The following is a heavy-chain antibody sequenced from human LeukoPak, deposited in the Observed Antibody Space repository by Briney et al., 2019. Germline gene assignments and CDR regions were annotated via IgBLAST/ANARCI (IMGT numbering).Heavy chain of an antibody. CDR1: SGSVSSGTYY. D-gene: IGHD3-16*02. V-gene: IGHV4-61*01. CDR2: ISNSGST. CDR3: ARLRGGYREFDY. Sequence: SETLSLTCTVSSGSVSSGTYYWSWIRQPPGKGLEWIGYISNSGSTTYNPSLKGRVTISVDTSKNQFSLKLTSVNAADTALYYCARLRGGYREFDYWGQGTLVTVSS. J-gene: IGHJ4*02.